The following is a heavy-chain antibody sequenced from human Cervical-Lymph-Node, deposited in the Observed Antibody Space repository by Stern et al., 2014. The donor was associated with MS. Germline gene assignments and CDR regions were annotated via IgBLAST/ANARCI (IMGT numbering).Heavy chain of an antibody. Sequence: EVQLVESGGGLVQPGGSLRLSCAASGFTISSYAMGWVRQAPGKGLEWVSGMSGSGDTYYADSVRGRFTISRDNSKNTLYLQMNSLRAEDTAVYYCAKDLVLRFLEWFAWGQGTLVTVSS. CDR3: AKDLVLRFLEWFA. V-gene: IGHV3-23*04. D-gene: IGHD3-3*01. CDR2: MSGSGDT. J-gene: IGHJ5*02. CDR1: GFTISSYA.